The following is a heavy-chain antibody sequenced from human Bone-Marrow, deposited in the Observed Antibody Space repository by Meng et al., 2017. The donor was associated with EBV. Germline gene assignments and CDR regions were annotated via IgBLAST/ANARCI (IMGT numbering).Heavy chain of an antibody. J-gene: IGHJ4*02. D-gene: IGHD3-10*01. Sequence: QVHVGQSGAEWKEPVSSVKVSCWTSGGTFNSDAVSWVRQAPGQGLEWMGGLIPMSGAPHYAQKFQGRVTITADESTSTHYMDLSNLRSDDTAMYYCASESGRGFTPDYWGQGTLVTVSS. V-gene: IGHV1-69*01. CDR3: ASESGRGFTPDY. CDR2: LIPMSGAP. CDR1: GGTFNSDA.